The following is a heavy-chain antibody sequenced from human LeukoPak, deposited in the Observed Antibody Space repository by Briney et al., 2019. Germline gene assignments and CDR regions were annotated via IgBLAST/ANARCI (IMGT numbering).Heavy chain of an antibody. J-gene: IGHJ4*02. CDR1: GGSISSSY. D-gene: IGHD1-26*01. CDR2: IYYSGST. Sequence: SETLSLTCTVSGGSISSSYWSWIRQPPGKGLERIGYIYYSGSTNYNPSLKSRVSISVDTSKNQFSLKLSSVTAADTAEYYCAGEGWQRSGEKYLDSWGQATLVTVSS. V-gene: IGHV4-59*01. CDR3: AGEGWQRSGEKYLDS.